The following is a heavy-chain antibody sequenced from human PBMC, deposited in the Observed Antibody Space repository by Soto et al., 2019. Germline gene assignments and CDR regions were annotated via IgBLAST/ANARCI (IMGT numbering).Heavy chain of an antibody. J-gene: IGHJ4*02. CDR3: ARGRYGDS. Sequence: QVHLVQSGAEVKKPGASVKVSCKASGYTFTSYGITWVRQAPGQGLEWMGWISAHNGNTDYAQKLQGRVIVTRDTSTSTAYMEVRSLRSDDTAVYYCARGRYGDSWGQGALVTVSS. V-gene: IGHV1-18*01. D-gene: IGHD1-1*01. CDR2: ISAHNGNT. CDR1: GYTFTSYG.